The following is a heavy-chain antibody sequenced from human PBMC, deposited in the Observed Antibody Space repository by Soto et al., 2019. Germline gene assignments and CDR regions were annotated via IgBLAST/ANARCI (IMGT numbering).Heavy chain of an antibody. V-gene: IGHV4-61*01. CDR1: GGSVSSGSYH. J-gene: IGHJ4*02. Sequence: PSETLSLTCIVSGGSVSSGSYHWTWIRQPPGKGLEWIGFIPYNESPDYNPYLQRRVVISIDRGKNQFSLKMTSVTAVDAAVYFCARVGWGGDSWGQGTLVTVS. D-gene: IGHD7-27*01. CDR2: IPYNESP. CDR3: ARVGWGGDS.